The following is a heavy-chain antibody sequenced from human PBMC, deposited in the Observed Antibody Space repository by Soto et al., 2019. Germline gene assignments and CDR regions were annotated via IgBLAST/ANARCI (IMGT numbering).Heavy chain of an antibody. CDR1: GWSFSGYY. CDR3: ARQTDDSYTFNAFDI. D-gene: IGHD3-16*01. J-gene: IGHJ3*02. V-gene: IGHV4-34*01. Sequence: SETLSLTCAVYGWSFSGYYWTWIRQPPGTGLEWIGEINHSGSTNYNPSLKSRVTISVDTSKNQFSLKLTSVTAAGTAVYYCARQTDDSYTFNAFDIWGQGTMVTVSS. CDR2: INHSGST.